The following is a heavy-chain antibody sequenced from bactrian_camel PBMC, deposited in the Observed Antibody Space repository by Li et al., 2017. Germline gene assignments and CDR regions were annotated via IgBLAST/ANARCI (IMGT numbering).Heavy chain of an antibody. CDR2: INSGGGST. Sequence: DVQLVESGGGLVQPGGSLRLSCAASGFTFSRYTMSWVRQAPGKGLEWVSAINSGGGSTDYADSVKGRFTISRDNAKNTLYLQMNSLKTEDTAVYYCATYRLAGMWYFDYWGLGTQVTVS. V-gene: IGHV3S31*01. D-gene: IGHD6*01. CDR3: ATYRLAGMWYFDY. CDR1: GFTFSRYT. J-gene: IGHJ4*01.